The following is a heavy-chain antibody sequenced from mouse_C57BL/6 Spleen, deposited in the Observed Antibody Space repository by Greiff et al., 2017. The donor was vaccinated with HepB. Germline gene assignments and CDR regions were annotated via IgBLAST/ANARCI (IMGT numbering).Heavy chain of an antibody. Sequence: VQLVESGPELVKPGASVKISCKASGYAFSSSWMNWVKQRPGKGLEWIGRIYPGDGDTNYNGKFKGKATLTADKSSSTAYMQLSSLTSEDSAVYFCARIQFILNGYFDVWGTGTTVTVSS. CDR1: GYAFSSSW. D-gene: IGHD1-1*01. CDR3: ARIQFILNGYFDV. CDR2: IYPGDGDT. V-gene: IGHV1-82*01. J-gene: IGHJ1*03.